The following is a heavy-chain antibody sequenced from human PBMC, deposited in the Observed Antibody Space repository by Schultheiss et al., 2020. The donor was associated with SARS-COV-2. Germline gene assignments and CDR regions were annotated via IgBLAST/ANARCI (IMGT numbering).Heavy chain of an antibody. V-gene: IGHV4-39*01. J-gene: IGHJ4*02. Sequence: SETLSLTCTVSGGSISSGGYYWGWIRQPPGKGLEWIGEINHSGSTNYNPSLKSRVTISVDTSKNQFSLKLSSVTAADTAVYYCAIHAPLYDSSGYVFDYWGQGTLVTVSS. CDR2: INHSGST. CDR3: AIHAPLYDSSGYVFDY. CDR1: GGSISSGGYY. D-gene: IGHD3-22*01.